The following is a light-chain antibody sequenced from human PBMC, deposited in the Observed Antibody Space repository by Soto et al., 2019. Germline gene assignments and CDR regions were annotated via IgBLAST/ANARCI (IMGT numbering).Light chain of an antibody. Sequence: IQLTRAPSFLSASAEDRFSXTCRASQAISSYLAWYQQKPGRAPKLLIYAASTLQSGVPSRFSGSGSGTKFTLTIASLQPDDFATYYCQQYETFSGTFGPGTKVDIK. J-gene: IGKJ1*01. CDR2: AAS. CDR1: QAISSY. V-gene: IGKV1-9*01. CDR3: QQYETFSGT.